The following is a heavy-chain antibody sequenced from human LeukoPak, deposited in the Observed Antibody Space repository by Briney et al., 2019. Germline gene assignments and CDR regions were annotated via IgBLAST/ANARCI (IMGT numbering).Heavy chain of an antibody. CDR1: GFTFNSYA. CDR2: IGNGGDGA. J-gene: IGHJ6*02. Sequence: PGGSLRLSCAASGFTFNSYAMTWVRQAPGKGLEWVSAIGNGGDGAAYAHSVKGRFTISRDNTKSTLYLQMNSLRPEDTATYYCARRGDVWSDSYAFAMEVWGQGTTVTVSS. CDR3: ARRGDVWSDSYAFAMEV. V-gene: IGHV3-23*01. D-gene: IGHD3-3*01.